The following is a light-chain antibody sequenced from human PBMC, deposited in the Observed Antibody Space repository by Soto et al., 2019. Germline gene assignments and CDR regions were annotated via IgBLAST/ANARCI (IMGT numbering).Light chain of an antibody. Sequence: EIVLTQSPGTLSLSPGEGATLSCRASQSVSSSYLAWYQQKPGQAPRLLIYGASSRATNIPDRFSGSGSGTDFTRPISRLDPEDFEVYYCQQYGSSPYTFGQGTKLEIK. CDR1: QSVSSSY. V-gene: IGKV3-20*01. J-gene: IGKJ2*01. CDR2: GAS. CDR3: QQYGSSPYT.